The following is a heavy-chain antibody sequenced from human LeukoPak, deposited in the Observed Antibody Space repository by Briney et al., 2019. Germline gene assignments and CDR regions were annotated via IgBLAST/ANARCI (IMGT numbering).Heavy chain of an antibody. CDR3: TRLGERWLQFPDY. J-gene: IGHJ4*02. Sequence: SGGSLRLSCAASGFTFSGSAMPWVRQASGKGLEWVGRIRSKANSYATAYAASVKGRFTISRDDSKNTAYLQMNSLKTEDTAVYYCTRLGERWLQFPDYWGQGTLVTVSS. D-gene: IGHD5-12*01. V-gene: IGHV3-73*01. CDR1: GFTFSGSA. CDR2: IRSKANSYAT.